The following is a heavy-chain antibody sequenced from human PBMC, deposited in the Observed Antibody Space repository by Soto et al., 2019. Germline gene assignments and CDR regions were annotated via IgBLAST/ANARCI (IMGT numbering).Heavy chain of an antibody. D-gene: IGHD6-13*01. Sequence: PSETLSLTCAVSGGSISSGGYYWSWIRQHPEKGLEWIAYMSYTGGTYYNPSLKSRINISLDTSKNQFSLKLSSVTAADTAVYYCARYIAASGKYYFDYWGQGTLVTVSS. CDR1: GGSISSGGYY. J-gene: IGHJ4*02. V-gene: IGHV4-31*11. CDR3: ARYIAASGKYYFDY. CDR2: MSYTGGT.